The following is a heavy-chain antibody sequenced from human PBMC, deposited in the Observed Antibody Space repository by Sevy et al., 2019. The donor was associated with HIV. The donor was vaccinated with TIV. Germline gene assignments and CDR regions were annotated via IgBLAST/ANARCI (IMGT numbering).Heavy chain of an antibody. J-gene: IGHJ4*02. V-gene: IGHV1-8*01. CDR1: GYTFTSYD. D-gene: IGHD6-19*01. Sequence: ASVKVSCKASGYTFTSYDINWVRQATGQGLEWMGWMNPNSGSTGYAQKLQGRVTMTRNTSINTAYMELSSLRSEDTAVYYCARVVFASSGWYYWGQGTLVTVSS. CDR2: MNPNSGST. CDR3: ARVVFASSGWYY.